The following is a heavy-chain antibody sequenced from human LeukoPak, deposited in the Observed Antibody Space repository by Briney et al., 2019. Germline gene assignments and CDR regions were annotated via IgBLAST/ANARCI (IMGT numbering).Heavy chain of an antibody. V-gene: IGHV5-51*01. CDR3: ARQDRITIFGVIGSWFDP. CDR2: ISPNDSDT. CDR1: GYSFTSYW. D-gene: IGHD3-3*01. Sequence: GESLKISCKASGYSFTSYWIAWVRQMPGKGLEWMGIISPNDSDTRYSPSFQGQVTISADKSVYTAYLQWSSLRASDTAMYYCARQDRITIFGVIGSWFDPWAREPWSPSPQ. J-gene: IGHJ5*02.